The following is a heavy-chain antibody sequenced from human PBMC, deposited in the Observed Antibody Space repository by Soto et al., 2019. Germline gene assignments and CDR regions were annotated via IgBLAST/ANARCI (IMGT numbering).Heavy chain of an antibody. CDR2: VYSSGST. Sequence: QVQLQESGPGLVRPSETPSLTCTVSGGSISSSYWSWIRQPPGKGLEWIGYVYSSGSTTYNPSLKSRVSISVDTYKNQFSLKLSSVTAADTAVYYCARWRGYCSNGVCTGFDPWGQGTLVTIAS. D-gene: IGHD2-8*01. V-gene: IGHV4-59*08. J-gene: IGHJ5*02. CDR1: GGSISSSY. CDR3: ARWRGYCSNGVCTGFDP.